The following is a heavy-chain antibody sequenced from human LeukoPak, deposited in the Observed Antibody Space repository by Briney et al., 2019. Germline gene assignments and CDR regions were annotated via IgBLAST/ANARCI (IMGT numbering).Heavy chain of an antibody. CDR3: ARQMDMLRAFDI. Sequence: PSETLSLTCTVSGGSISSSSYYWGWIRQPPGKGLEWIGSIYYSGSTYYNPSLKSRVTISVDTSKNQFSLKLSSVTAADTAVYYCARQMDMLRAFDIWGQGTMVTVSS. CDR1: GGSISSSSYY. J-gene: IGHJ3*02. D-gene: IGHD2-2*03. CDR2: IYYSGST. V-gene: IGHV4-39*01.